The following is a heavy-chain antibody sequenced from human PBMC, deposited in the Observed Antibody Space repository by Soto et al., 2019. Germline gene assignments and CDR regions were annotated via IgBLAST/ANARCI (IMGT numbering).Heavy chain of an antibody. V-gene: IGHV3-11*01. CDR3: PRVGSTLAPGTPDY. Sequence: GGSLRLSCAASGFTFSDYYMSWFRQAPGKGLEWVSYISGSGSITHDADSVKGRFTISRDNAKNSLYLQMNSLRADDTAIYYCPRVGSTLAPGTPDYWGQGTLVTVSS. CDR2: ISGSGSIT. CDR1: GFTFSDYY. D-gene: IGHD6-13*01. J-gene: IGHJ4*02.